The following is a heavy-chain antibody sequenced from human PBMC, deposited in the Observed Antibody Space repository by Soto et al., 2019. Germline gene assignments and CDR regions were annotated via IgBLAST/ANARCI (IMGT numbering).Heavy chain of an antibody. J-gene: IGHJ4*02. CDR3: ARVLCSSSSCYRRGFDF. CDR1: EFAFNSYA. V-gene: IGHV3-23*01. Sequence: GGSLRLSCAASEFAFNSYAMSWVRQAPGKGLEWVSTISGSGGSTYYADSVKGRFTISRDSSKNTVFLQMNSLRAEDTAVYYCARVLCSSSSCYRRGFDFWGQGT. D-gene: IGHD2-2*02. CDR2: ISGSGGST.